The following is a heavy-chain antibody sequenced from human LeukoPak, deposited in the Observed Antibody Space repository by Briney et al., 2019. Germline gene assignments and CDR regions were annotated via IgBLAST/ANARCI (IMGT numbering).Heavy chain of an antibody. CDR2: ISAYNGNT. CDR3: ARDQNYGSVLEY. CDR1: GYTFTSYG. J-gene: IGHJ4*02. D-gene: IGHD3-10*01. V-gene: IGHV1-18*01. Sequence: ASVKVSCKASGYTFTSYGISWVRQAPGQGLEWMGWISAYNGNTNYAQKLQGRVTMTTDTSTSTVYMELSSLRSEDTAVYYCARDQNYGSVLEYWGQGTLVTVSS.